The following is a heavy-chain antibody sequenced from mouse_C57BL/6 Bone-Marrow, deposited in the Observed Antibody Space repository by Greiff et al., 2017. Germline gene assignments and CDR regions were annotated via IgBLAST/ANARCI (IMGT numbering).Heavy chain of an antibody. J-gene: IGHJ1*03. Sequence: EVQGVESGGGLVQPGGSLKLSCAASGFTFSDYYMYWVRQTPEKRLEWVAYISNGGGSTYYPDTVKGRFTISRDNAKNTLYLQMSRLKSEDTAMYYCARQGITTVVAHWYFDVWGTGTTVTVSS. CDR3: ARQGITTVVAHWYFDV. V-gene: IGHV5-12*01. CDR2: ISNGGGST. D-gene: IGHD1-1*01. CDR1: GFTFSDYY.